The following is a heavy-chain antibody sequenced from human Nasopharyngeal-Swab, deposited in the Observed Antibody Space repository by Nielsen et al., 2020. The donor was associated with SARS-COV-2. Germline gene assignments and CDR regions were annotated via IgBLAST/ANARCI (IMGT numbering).Heavy chain of an antibody. D-gene: IGHD6-19*01. V-gene: IGHV1-24*01. CDR1: GYTLTELS. Sequence: ASVKVSCKASGYTLTELSMHWVRQAPGKGLEWMGGFDPEDGETIYAQKFQGRVTMTEDTSTDTAYMELSSLRSEDTAVYYCATGAAVAGTPISYYYYYGMDVWGQGTTVTVSS. J-gene: IGHJ6*02. CDR2: FDPEDGET. CDR3: ATGAAVAGTPISYYYYYGMDV.